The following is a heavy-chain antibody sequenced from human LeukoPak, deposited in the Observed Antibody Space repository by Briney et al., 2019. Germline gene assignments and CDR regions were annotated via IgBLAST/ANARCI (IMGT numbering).Heavy chain of an antibody. J-gene: IGHJ4*02. Sequence: GGSLRLSCAASGFTFSSYAMSWVRQAPGKGLEWVSAISGSGGSTYYADSVKGRFTISRENFKSTLFLQMNSLRAEDTAVYYCARDKNAYHSFGSWGQGTLVIVSS. CDR2: ISGSGGST. CDR3: ARDKNAYHSFGS. D-gene: IGHD2-2*01. CDR1: GFTFSSYA. V-gene: IGHV3-23*01.